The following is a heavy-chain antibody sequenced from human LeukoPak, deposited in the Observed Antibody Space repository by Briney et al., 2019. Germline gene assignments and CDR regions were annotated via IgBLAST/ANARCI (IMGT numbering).Heavy chain of an antibody. V-gene: IGHV3-21*01. CDR1: GFTFTSYS. J-gene: IGHJ4*02. CDR2: ISSGSAYI. CDR3: ARCISGYLEDY. Sequence: GGSLRLSCVASGFTFTSYSMNWVRQAPGKGLEWVSSISSGSAYISYADSVKGRFTISRDNAKNSLYLQMISLRAEDTAVYYCARCISGYLEDYWGQGTLVTVSS. D-gene: IGHD5-12*01.